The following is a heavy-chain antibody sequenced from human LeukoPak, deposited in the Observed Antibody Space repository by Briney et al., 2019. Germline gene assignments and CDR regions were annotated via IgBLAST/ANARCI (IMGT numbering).Heavy chain of an antibody. V-gene: IGHV1-18*01. Sequence: VSVKVSCKASGYTFDSYGIAWVRQAPGQGLEWMGWISAYNGNTNYAQKVQGRVTMTKDTSTSTAYMDLRSLRSDDTAVYYCARVLPRLAWGEFDYWGQGTLVAVSS. J-gene: IGHJ4*02. CDR2: ISAYNGNT. D-gene: IGHD3-16*01. CDR3: ARVLPRLAWGEFDY. CDR1: GYTFDSYG.